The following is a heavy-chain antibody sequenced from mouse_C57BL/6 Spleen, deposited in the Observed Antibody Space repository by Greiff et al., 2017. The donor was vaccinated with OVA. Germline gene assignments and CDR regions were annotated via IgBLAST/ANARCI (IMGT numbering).Heavy chain of an antibody. J-gene: IGHJ3*01. CDR2: IDPSDSET. D-gene: IGHD1-1*01. V-gene: IGHV1-52*01. CDR3: AIGGCYGSSCGFAD. Sequence: QVQLQQPGAELVRPGSSVKLSCKASGYTFTSYWMHWVKQRPIQGLEWIGNIDPSDSETHYNQKFKDKATLTVDKSSSTAYMQRSSLTSEDSAVYYCAIGGCYGSSCGFADWGQGTLVTVSA. CDR1: GYTFTSYW.